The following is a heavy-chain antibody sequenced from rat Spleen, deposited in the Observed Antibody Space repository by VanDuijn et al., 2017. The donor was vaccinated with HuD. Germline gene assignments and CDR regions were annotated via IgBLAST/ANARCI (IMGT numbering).Heavy chain of an antibody. V-gene: IGHV5S23*01. Sequence: EVQLVESGGDLVQPGRSLKLSCAASGFTFSNYDMAWVRQDSTKGLEWVASISPGGGNTYYRDSVKGRFTVSRDNAKSTLYLQMDSLRSEDTATFYCVRHGTTTGVMDAWGQGASVTVSS. CDR2: ISPGGGNT. CDR1: GFTFSNYD. CDR3: VRHGTTTGVMDA. D-gene: IGHD1-10*01. J-gene: IGHJ4*01.